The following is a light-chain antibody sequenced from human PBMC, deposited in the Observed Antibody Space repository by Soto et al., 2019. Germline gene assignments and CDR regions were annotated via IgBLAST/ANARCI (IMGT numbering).Light chain of an antibody. J-gene: IGLJ1*01. CDR1: SSNIGAGHD. CDR2: GNI. Sequence: QSVLTQPPSVSGAPGQRVTISCTGSSSNIGAGHDVHWYQQLPGTAPNLLMYGNINRPSGVPDRFSGSKSGTSASLAITGLQAKDEVDYYCQSYDSSLSGYVFGTGTMLTVL. V-gene: IGLV1-40*01. CDR3: QSYDSSLSGYV.